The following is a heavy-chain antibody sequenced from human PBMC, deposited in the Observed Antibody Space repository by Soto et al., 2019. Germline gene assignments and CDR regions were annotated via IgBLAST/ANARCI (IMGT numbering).Heavy chain of an antibody. V-gene: IGHV4-61*05. CDR1: GGSISSSSYY. D-gene: IGHD6-19*01. CDR3: ARYIAVAGTPLFPRFGLWFDP. J-gene: IGHJ5*02. Sequence: PSETLSLTCTVSGGSISSSSYYWGWIRQPPGKGLEWIGYIYYSGSTNYNPSLKSRVTISVDTSKNQFSLKLGSVTAADTAVYYCARYIAVAGTPLFPRFGLWFDPWGQGTLVTVSS. CDR2: IYYSGST.